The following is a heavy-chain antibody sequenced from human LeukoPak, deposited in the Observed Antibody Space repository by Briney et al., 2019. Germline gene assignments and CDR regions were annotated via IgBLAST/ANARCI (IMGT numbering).Heavy chain of an antibody. V-gene: IGHV4-30-2*01. CDR1: GGSISSGGYY. D-gene: IGHD5-12*01. Sequence: PSETLSLTCTVSGGSISSGGYYWSWIRQPPGKGLEWVGYISHSGITYYNPYLKSRVTISLDRSKNLFSLNLSSVTAADTAAYYCARIYSGYLDIWGQGTMVTVSS. J-gene: IGHJ3*02. CDR3: ARIYSGYLDI. CDR2: ISHSGIT.